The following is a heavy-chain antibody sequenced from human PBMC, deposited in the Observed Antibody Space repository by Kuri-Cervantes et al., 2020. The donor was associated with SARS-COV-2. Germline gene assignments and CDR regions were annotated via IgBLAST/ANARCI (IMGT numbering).Heavy chain of an antibody. CDR3: AKDGAVAGGGIPHFDY. CDR2: ISGAGDST. J-gene: IGHJ4*02. V-gene: IGHV3-23*01. CDR1: GFTFSNYA. D-gene: IGHD6-19*01. Sequence: GESLKISCAASGFTFSNYAMSWVRLAPGKGLEWASGISGAGDSTYYADSVKGRFTISRDNSKNTLYLQMNSLRAEDTAVYYCAKDGAVAGGGIPHFDYWGQGTLVTVSS.